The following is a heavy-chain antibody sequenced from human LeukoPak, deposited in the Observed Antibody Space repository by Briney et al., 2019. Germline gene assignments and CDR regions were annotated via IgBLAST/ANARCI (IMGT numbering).Heavy chain of an antibody. CDR3: ARTTSFTASGYDY. V-gene: IGHV1-8*03. Sequence: ASVKVSCKASGYTFTSYHINWVRQAPGQGLEWMGWINPNTDDRGYAQKFQGRLIITSDTSISTAYMELGSPRSEDTAVYFCARTTSFTASGYDYWGQGTLDTVSS. CDR1: GYTFTSYH. D-gene: IGHD6-25*01. CDR2: INPNTDDR. J-gene: IGHJ4*02.